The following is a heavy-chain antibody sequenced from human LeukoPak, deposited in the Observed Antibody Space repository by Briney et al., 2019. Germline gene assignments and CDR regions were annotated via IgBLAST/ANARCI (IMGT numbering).Heavy chain of an antibody. CDR1: GFTFRTYW. J-gene: IGHJ4*02. Sequence: LSGGSLRLSCAVSGFTFRTYWMHWVRQVPGEGLVWVSRINEDGSITNYADSVKGRFNISRDNAKNTLYLQMNSLRAEDTAVYYCAKTLVGITTPDYWGQGTLVTVSS. CDR2: INEDGSIT. D-gene: IGHD1-26*01. V-gene: IGHV3-74*01. CDR3: AKTLVGITTPDY.